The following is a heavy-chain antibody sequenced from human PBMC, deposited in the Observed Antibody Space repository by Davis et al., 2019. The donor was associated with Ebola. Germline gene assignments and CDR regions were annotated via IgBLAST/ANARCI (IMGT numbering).Heavy chain of an antibody. V-gene: IGHV5-10-1*01. Sequence: KVSCKASGYSFTSYWISWVRQMPGKGLEWMGRIDPSDSYTNYSPSFQGHVTISADKSISTAYLQWSSLKASDTAMYYCARHGMTTVVAYGMDVWGQGTTVTVSS. CDR3: ARHGMTTVVAYGMDV. D-gene: IGHD4-23*01. CDR2: IDPSDSYT. CDR1: GYSFTSYW. J-gene: IGHJ6*02.